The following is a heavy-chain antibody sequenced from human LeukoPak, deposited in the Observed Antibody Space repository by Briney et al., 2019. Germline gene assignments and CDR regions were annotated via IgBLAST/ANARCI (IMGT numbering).Heavy chain of an antibody. J-gene: IGHJ3*02. V-gene: IGHV1-69*04. Sequence: ASVKVSCKTSGGXFLNYAISWVRQAPGQGREWMGGIIPILGIAKYAQKFQARVTLTADKSTSTAYMELSSLRSDDAAVYYCARASQDYYGSGSYYRGGDAFDIWGQGTMVTVSS. D-gene: IGHD3-10*01. CDR1: GGXFLNYA. CDR2: IIPILGIA. CDR3: ARASQDYYGSGSYYRGGDAFDI.